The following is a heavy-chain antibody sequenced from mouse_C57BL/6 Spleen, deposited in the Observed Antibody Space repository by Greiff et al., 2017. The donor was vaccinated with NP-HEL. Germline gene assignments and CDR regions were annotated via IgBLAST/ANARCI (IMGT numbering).Heavy chain of an antibody. CDR3: ARLGYDSYYYAMDY. D-gene: IGHD2-4*01. CDR2: IHPNSGST. V-gene: IGHV1-64*01. CDR1: GYTFTSYW. J-gene: IGHJ4*01. Sequence: VQLQQPGAELVKPGASVKLSCKASGYTFTSYWMHWVKQRPGQGLEWIGMIHPNSGSTNYNEKFKSKATLTVDKSSSTAYMQLSSLTSEDSAVDYCARLGYDSYYYAMDYWGQGTSVTVSS.